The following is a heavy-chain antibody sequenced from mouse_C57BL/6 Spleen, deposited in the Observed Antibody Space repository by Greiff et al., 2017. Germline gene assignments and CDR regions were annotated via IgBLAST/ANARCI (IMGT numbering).Heavy chain of an antibody. CDR2: ILPGSGST. CDR1: GYTFTGYW. Sequence: VNVVESGAELMKPGASVKLSCKATGYTFTGYWIEWVKQRPGHGLEWIGEILPGSGSTNYNEQFKGKATFTADTSSNTAYMQLSSLTTEDSAIYYCARRRAVYDGYYFAMDYWGQGTSVTVSS. J-gene: IGHJ4*01. V-gene: IGHV1-9*01. CDR3: ARRRAVYDGYYFAMDY. D-gene: IGHD2-3*01.